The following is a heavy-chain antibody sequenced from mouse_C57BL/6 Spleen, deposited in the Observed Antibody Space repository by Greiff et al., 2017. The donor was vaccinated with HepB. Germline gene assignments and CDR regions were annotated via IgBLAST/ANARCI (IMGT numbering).Heavy chain of an antibody. CDR3: ARATVVVPDY. V-gene: IGHV3-6*01. D-gene: IGHD1-1*01. J-gene: IGHJ2*01. Sequence: EVQLQQSGPGLVKPSQSLSLTCSVTGYSITSGYYWNWIRQFPGNKLEWMGYISYDGSNNYNPSLKNRISITRDTSKNQFFLKLNSVTTEDTATYYCARATVVVPDYWGQGTTLTVSS. CDR1: GYSITSGYY. CDR2: ISYDGSN.